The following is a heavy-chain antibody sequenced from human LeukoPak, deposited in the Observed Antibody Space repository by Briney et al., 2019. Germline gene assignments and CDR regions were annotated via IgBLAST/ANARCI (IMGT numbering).Heavy chain of an antibody. D-gene: IGHD3-22*01. CDR3: ARANYYDSTGCYHDY. J-gene: IGHJ4*02. CDR1: GGSITGDPHY. V-gene: IGHV4-61*09. CDR2: VTASGRT. Sequence: SETLSLTCTVPGGSITGDPHYWTWIRHPARDGLEWLGHVTASGRTTYNPSLKSRVAISVDTSKKKFFLRLASVTAADTAVYYCARANYYDSTGCYHDYWGQGTLVTVSS.